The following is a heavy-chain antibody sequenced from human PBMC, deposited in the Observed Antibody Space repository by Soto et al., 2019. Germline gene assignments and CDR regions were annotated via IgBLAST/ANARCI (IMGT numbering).Heavy chain of an antibody. CDR2: ISSNGGST. CDR3: ARDGWFGEEDY. J-gene: IGHJ4*02. CDR1: GFTFSSYA. D-gene: IGHD3-10*01. Sequence: GGSLRLSCAASGFTFSSYAMHWVRQAPGKGLEYVSAISSNGGSTYYANSVKGRFTISRDNSKNTLYLQMGSLRAEDMAVYYCARDGWFGEEDYWGQGTLVTVSS. V-gene: IGHV3-64*01.